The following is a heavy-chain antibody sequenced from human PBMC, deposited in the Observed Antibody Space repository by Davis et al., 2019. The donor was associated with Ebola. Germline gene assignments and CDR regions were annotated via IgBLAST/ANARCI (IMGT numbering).Heavy chain of an antibody. CDR3: VRDPALVVTGGGWFFGL. Sequence: GGSLRLSCAASGFTFGDYAMSWVRQAPGKGLEWVSGIEWNRGDTAYADSVKGRFTISRDNARNSLFLQMNSLRAEDTAVYYCVRDPALVVTGGGWFFGLWGRGTLVTVSS. D-gene: IGHD2-21*02. V-gene: IGHV3-20*04. CDR2: IEWNRGDT. CDR1: GFTFGDYA. J-gene: IGHJ2*01.